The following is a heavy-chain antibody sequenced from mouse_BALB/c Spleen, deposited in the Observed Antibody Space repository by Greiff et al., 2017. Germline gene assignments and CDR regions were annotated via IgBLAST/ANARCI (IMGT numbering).Heavy chain of an antibody. CDR1: GYTFTSYT. V-gene: IGHV1-4*01. CDR3: AKGTIGRAWFAY. Sequence: VQLQQSGAELARPGASVKMSCKASGYTFTSYTMHWVKQRPGQGLEWIGYINPSSGYTNYNQKFKDKATLTADKSSSTAYMQLSSLTSEDSAVYYCAKGTIGRAWFAYWGQGTLVTVSA. CDR2: INPSSGYT. D-gene: IGHD2-14*01. J-gene: IGHJ3*01.